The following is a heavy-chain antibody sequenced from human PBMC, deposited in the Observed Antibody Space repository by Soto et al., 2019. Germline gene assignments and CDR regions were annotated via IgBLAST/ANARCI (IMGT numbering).Heavy chain of an antibody. J-gene: IGHJ4*02. CDR1: GYTSTSYG. CDR3: ARASDGYRSGWYVGYFDY. CDR2: IRAYNGYT. V-gene: IGHV1-18*04. Sequence: GASVKVSCKASGYTSTSYGISWVRQAPGQGLEWMGWIRAYNGYTNYAQKFQGRVTVTTDTSTSTAYMELRSLIPDDTAVYYCARASDGYRSGWYVGYFDYWGQGTLVTVSS. D-gene: IGHD6-19*01.